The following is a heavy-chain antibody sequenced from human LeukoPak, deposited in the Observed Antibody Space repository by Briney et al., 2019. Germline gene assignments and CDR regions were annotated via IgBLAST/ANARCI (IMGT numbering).Heavy chain of an antibody. V-gene: IGHV3-48*03. J-gene: IGHJ4*02. D-gene: IGHD4-17*01. CDR2: IGGSGSPT. CDR3: ARLRSPTDY. Sequence: PGGSLRLSCAVSGFTFSDFEMNWVRQAPGEGPEWISYIGGSGSPTYYADSVKGRFTISRDNAKNSLFLQMNSLRAEDTAVYYCARLRSPTDYWGQGTLVTVSS. CDR1: GFTFSDFE.